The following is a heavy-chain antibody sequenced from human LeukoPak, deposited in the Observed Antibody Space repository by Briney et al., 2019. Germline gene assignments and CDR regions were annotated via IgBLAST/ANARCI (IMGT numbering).Heavy chain of an antibody. CDR2: IIPIFGTA. V-gene: IGHV1-69*05. J-gene: IGHJ4*02. CDR1: GGTFSSYA. CDR3: ATPAAYCGGDRYAYFDY. Sequence: SVKVSCKASGGTFSSYAISWVRQAPGQGLEWMGRIIPIFGTANYAQKFQGRVTITTDESTSTAYMELSSLRSEDTAVYYCATPAAYCGGDRYAYFDYWGQGTLVTVSS. D-gene: IGHD2-21*02.